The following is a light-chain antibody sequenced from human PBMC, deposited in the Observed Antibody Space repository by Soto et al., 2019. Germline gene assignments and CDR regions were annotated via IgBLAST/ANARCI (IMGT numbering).Light chain of an antibody. CDR2: DAS. CDR3: QQLNTYPVT. Sequence: DIQMTQSPSSLSASVGDRVTITLQASQAINNYLHWYQQKPGKAPKLLIYDASNLEKGAPSRFSGSGSGTDFTFDISSLQPEDFATYYGQQLNTYPVTFGGGTKVDIK. V-gene: IGKV1-33*01. J-gene: IGKJ4*01. CDR1: QAINNY.